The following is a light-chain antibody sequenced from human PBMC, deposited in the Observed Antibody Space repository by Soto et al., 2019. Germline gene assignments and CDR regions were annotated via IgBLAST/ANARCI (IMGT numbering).Light chain of an antibody. CDR1: QSISNH. CDR2: AAS. Sequence: DIQMTQSPSSLSASVGDRVIITCRTSQSISNHLHWYQQTPGKAPKLLIYAASSLQSGVPSRFSGSGSGTDFTLTISSLQPEDFATYYCQQSYSTPITFGQGTRLEI. V-gene: IGKV1-39*01. CDR3: QQSYSTPIT. J-gene: IGKJ5*01.